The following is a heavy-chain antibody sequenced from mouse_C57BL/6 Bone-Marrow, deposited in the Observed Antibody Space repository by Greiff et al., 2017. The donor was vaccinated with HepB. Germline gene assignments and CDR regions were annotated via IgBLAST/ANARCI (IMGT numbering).Heavy chain of an antibody. CDR1: GFTFSDYG. J-gene: IGHJ3*01. V-gene: IGHV5-17*01. CDR3: ARLDGYYAGAY. Sequence: DVMLVESGGGLVKPGGSLKLSCAASGFTFSDYGMHWVRQAPEKGLEWVAYISSGSSTIYYADTVKGRFTISRDNAKNTLFLQMTSLRSEDTAMYYCARLDGYYAGAYWGQGTLVTVSA. CDR2: ISSGSSTI. D-gene: IGHD2-3*01.